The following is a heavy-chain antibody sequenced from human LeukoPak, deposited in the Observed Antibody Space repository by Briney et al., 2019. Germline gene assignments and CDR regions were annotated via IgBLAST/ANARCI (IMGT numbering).Heavy chain of an antibody. J-gene: IGHJ4*02. CDR1: GGSFSGYY. Sequence: SETLSLTCAVYGGSFSGYYWSWIRQPPGKGLEWIGEINHSGSTNYNPSLKSRVTISVDTSKKQFSLKLSSVTAADTAVYYCARGLSAVVYWGQGTLVTVSS. V-gene: IGHV4-34*01. D-gene: IGHD3-16*02. CDR3: ARGLSAVVY. CDR2: INHSGST.